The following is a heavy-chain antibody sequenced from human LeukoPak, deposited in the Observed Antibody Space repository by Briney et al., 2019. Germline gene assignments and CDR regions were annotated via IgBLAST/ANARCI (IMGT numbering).Heavy chain of an antibody. CDR3: ARDQRSHPGYSSGWYGGPSNWFDP. V-gene: IGHV4-30-4*01. J-gene: IGHJ5*02. CDR2: IYYSGST. Sequence: PSQTLSLTCTVSGGSISSGDYYWSWIRQPPGTGLEWIGYIYYSGSTYYNPSLKSRVTISVDTSKNQFSLKLSSVTAADTAVYYCARDQRSHPGYSSGWYGGPSNWFDPWGQGTLVTVSS. D-gene: IGHD6-19*01. CDR1: GGSISSGDYY.